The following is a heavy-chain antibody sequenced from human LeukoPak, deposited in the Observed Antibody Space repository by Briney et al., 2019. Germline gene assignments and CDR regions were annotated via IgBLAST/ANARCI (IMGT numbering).Heavy chain of an antibody. CDR2: ISGSGGST. CDR3: AKDQDTAMVMGDY. V-gene: IGHV3-23*01. D-gene: IGHD5-18*01. J-gene: IGHJ4*02. Sequence: GGSLILSCAASGFTFSSYAMSWVRQAPGKGLEWVSTISGSGGSTYYADSVKGRFTISRDNSKNTLYLQMNSLRAEDTAVYYCAKDQDTAMVMGDYWGQGTLVTVSS. CDR1: GFTFSSYA.